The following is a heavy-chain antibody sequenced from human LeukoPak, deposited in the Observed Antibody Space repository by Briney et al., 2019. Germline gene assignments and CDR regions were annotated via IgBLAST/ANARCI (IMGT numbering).Heavy chain of an antibody. Sequence: ASVKVSCKASGYTFINYYMHWVRQAPGQGLEWMGIINASGGSTSYAQKVQGRVTMTRDTSTSTIYMEPSSLRSEDTAVYYCARENGYRRGFDYWGRGTLVTVSS. J-gene: IGHJ4*02. D-gene: IGHD6-13*01. CDR1: GYTFINYY. V-gene: IGHV1-46*01. CDR3: ARENGYRRGFDY. CDR2: INASGGST.